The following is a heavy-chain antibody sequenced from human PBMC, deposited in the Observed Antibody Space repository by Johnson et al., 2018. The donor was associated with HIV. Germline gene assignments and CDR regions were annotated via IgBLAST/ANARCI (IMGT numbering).Heavy chain of an antibody. CDR3: ARAINDAFDI. J-gene: IGHJ3*02. Sequence: VQLVESGGGLVQPGGSLRLSCAASGLSFSRSWMHWVRQAPGKGLVWVSRTNNDGSTTTYADSVKGRFTVSRDKVKNTLHLQMNSLRAEDTAVYYCARAINDAFDIWGQGTMVTVSP. CDR1: GLSFSRSW. V-gene: IGHV3-74*01. CDR2: TNNDGSTT.